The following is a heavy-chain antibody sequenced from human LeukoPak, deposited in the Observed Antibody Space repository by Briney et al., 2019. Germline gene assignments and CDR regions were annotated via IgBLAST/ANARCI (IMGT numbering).Heavy chain of an antibody. Sequence: GASVKVSCKASGGTFSSYAISWVRQAPGQELEWMGRFIPIFGTANYAQKFQGRVTITTDESTSTAYMELSSLRSEDTAVYYCARASVTTSEAYWYFDLWGRGTLVTVSS. CDR1: GGTFSSYA. J-gene: IGHJ2*01. CDR2: FIPIFGTA. V-gene: IGHV1-69*05. CDR3: ARASVTTSEAYWYFDL. D-gene: IGHD4-11*01.